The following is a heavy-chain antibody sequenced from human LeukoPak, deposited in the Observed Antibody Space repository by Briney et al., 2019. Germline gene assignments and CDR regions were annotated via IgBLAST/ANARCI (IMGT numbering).Heavy chain of an antibody. J-gene: IGHJ6*03. CDR3: ARESQLWLRDPVEVYYYMDV. CDR2: IYYSGST. V-gene: IGHV4-59*01. Sequence: SETLSLTCTVSGGSISSYYWSWIRQPPGKGLEWIGYIYYSGSTNYNPSLKSRVTISVDTSKNQFSLKLSSVTAADTAVYYCARESQLWLRDPVEVYYYMDVWGKGTTVTVSS. D-gene: IGHD5-18*01. CDR1: GGSISSYY.